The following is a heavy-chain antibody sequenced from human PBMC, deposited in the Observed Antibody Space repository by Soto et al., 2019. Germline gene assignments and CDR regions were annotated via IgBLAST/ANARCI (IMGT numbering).Heavy chain of an antibody. J-gene: IGHJ1*01. CDR2: IYHSGST. D-gene: IGHD2-15*01. CDR3: AREIGGYCSGGSCYTEYLQH. CDR1: GYSISGGYY. Sequence: SSETLSLTCAVSGYSISGGYYWGWIRQPPGKGLEWIGSIYHSGSTYYNPSLKSRVTISVDTSKNQFSLKLSSVTAADTAVYYCAREIGGYCSGGSCYTEYLQHWGQGTLVTVSS. V-gene: IGHV4-38-2*02.